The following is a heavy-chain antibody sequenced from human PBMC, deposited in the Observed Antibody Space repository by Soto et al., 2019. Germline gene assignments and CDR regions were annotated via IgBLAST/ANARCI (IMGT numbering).Heavy chain of an antibody. J-gene: IGHJ4*02. Sequence: SETLSLTCTVSGGSISSGGYYWSWIRQPPGKGLEWIGEINHSGSTNYNPSLKSRVTISVDTSKNQFSLKLSSVTAADTAVYYCARGRDVLRFLEWLSQSYYFDYWGQGTLVTVSS. CDR2: INHSGST. CDR1: GGSISSGGYY. CDR3: ARGRDVLRFLEWLSQSYYFDY. V-gene: IGHV4-39*07. D-gene: IGHD3-3*01.